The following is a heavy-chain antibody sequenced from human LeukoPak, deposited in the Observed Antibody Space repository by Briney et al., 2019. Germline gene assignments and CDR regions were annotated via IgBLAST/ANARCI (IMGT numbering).Heavy chain of an antibody. CDR2: ITGSGGGT. D-gene: IGHD6-19*01. V-gene: IGHV3-23*01. CDR3: AKYVLRGGGWDFFDY. J-gene: IGHJ4*02. Sequence: GSLRLSCAASGFTFSNYAMSWVRQTPGKGLEWVSAITGSGGGTYYADSVKGRFTISRDNFKNTLYLQMNTLRAEDTAIYYCAKYVLRGGGWDFFDYWGQGMLVTVSS. CDR1: GFTFSNYA.